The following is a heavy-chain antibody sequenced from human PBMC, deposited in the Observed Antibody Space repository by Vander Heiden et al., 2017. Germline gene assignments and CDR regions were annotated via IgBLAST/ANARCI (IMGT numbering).Heavy chain of an antibody. Sequence: EVQLVESGGGLVQPGGSLSLPCAASGLTFSSYWMSWVRQAPGKGLEWVANIKQDGSEKYYVDSVKGRFTISRDNAKNSLYLQMNSLRAEDTAVYYCARAYSSGPIDYWGQGTLVTVSS. V-gene: IGHV3-7*01. J-gene: IGHJ4*02. CDR1: GLTFSSYW. CDR2: IKQDGSEK. D-gene: IGHD6-19*01. CDR3: ARAYSSGPIDY.